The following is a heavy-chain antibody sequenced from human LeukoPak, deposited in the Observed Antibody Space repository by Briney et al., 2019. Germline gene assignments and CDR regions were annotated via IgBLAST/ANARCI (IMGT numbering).Heavy chain of an antibody. Sequence: ASVKVSCKASGGSFTNYAVSWLRQAPGQGLEWMGWISAYNGNTNYAQKLQGRVTMTTDTSTSTAYMELRSLRSDDTAVYYCARGVTMRAFDIWGQGTMVTVSS. J-gene: IGHJ3*02. CDR3: ARGVTMRAFDI. D-gene: IGHD3-22*01. CDR1: GGSFTNYA. V-gene: IGHV1-18*01. CDR2: ISAYNGNT.